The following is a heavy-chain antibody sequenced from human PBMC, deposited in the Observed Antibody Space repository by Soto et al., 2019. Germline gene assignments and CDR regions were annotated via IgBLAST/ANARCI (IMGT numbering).Heavy chain of an antibody. CDR1: GDTFTFYS. J-gene: IGHJ4*02. D-gene: IGHD3-10*01. CDR2: INPILSMS. V-gene: IGHV1-69*02. CDR3: ASSYGSGYRAFDY. Sequence: QVQLVQSGAEVKRPGSSVKVSCKASGDTFTFYSINWVRQAPGLGLEWMGRINPILSMSNYAQRFQGRVTMTADKSTSTAYMELGSLRSEDTATYYCASSYGSGYRAFDYWGQGALVTVSS.